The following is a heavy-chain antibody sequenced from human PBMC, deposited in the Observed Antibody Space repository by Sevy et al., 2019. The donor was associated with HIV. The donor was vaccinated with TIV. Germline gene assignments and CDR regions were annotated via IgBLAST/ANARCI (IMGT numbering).Heavy chain of an antibody. V-gene: IGHV1-8*01. D-gene: IGHD6-13*01. CDR2: MNPNTGQT. J-gene: IGHJ4*02. Sequence: ASVKVSCKASGYTFTAWDINWVRQATGQGLEWMGWMNPNTGQTYYSQRFQGRVTRTGDTSISTAYMELHSLRSDDTAIYYCARGIAAGVDYWGQGTQVTVSS. CDR1: GYTFTAWD. CDR3: ARGIAAGVDY.